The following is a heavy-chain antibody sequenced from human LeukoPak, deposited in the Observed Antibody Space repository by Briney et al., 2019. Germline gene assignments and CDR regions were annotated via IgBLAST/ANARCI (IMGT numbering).Heavy chain of an antibody. V-gene: IGHV3-23*01. CDR3: AKDPYSGSYGVYYFDY. CDR2: ISGSGGST. J-gene: IGHJ4*02. Sequence: GGSLRLSCAASGFTFISYAMSWVRQAPGTDLEWVSTISGSGGSTYYADSVKGRFTISRDNSKNTLYLQMNSLRAEDTAVYYCAKDPYSGSYGVYYFDYWGQGTLVTVSS. D-gene: IGHD1-26*01. CDR1: GFTFISYA.